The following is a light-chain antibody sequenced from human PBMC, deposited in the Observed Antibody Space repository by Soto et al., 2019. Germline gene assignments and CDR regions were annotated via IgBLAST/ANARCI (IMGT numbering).Light chain of an antibody. Sequence: QSVLTQPPSVSGAPGQRITISCTGSRSNIGAGYDVHWYQQLPGTAPKLLMFGTSNRPSGVPDRFSGSKSGTSASLAITGLQAEDEADYYCQSYDNSLSGYLVFGGGTKLTVL. V-gene: IGLV1-40*01. CDR3: QSYDNSLSGYLV. CDR1: RSNIGAGYD. CDR2: GTS. J-gene: IGLJ2*01.